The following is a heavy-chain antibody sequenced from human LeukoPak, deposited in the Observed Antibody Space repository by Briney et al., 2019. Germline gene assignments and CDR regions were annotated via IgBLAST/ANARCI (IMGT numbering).Heavy chain of an antibody. Sequence: GGSLRLSCAASGFTFNSYEMNWVRQAPGKGLEWISYISSSGTTIHYADSVKGRFTISRDNVKNSLYLQMNSLRAEDTAVYYCARQQLGLDYWGQGTLVTVSS. J-gene: IGHJ4*02. CDR1: GFTFNSYE. CDR2: ISSSGTTI. V-gene: IGHV3-48*03. D-gene: IGHD6-13*01. CDR3: ARQQLGLDY.